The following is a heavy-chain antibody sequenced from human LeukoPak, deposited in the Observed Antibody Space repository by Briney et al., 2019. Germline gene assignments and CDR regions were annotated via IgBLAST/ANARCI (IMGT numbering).Heavy chain of an antibody. J-gene: IGHJ4*02. CDR2: INHSGST. Sequence: SETLSLTCAVYGGSFSGYYWSWIRQPPGKGLEWIGEINHSGSTNYNPSLKSRVTISVDTSKNQFSLKLSSATAADTAVYYCASRVPKQAVYYGSGSLRYWGQGTLVTVSS. CDR1: GGSFSGYY. CDR3: ASRVPKQAVYYGSGSLRY. V-gene: IGHV4-34*01. D-gene: IGHD3-10*01.